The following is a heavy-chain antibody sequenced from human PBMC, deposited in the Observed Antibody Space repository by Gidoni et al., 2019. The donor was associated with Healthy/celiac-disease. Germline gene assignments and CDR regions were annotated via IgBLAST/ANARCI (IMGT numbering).Heavy chain of an antibody. CDR1: VGTFRSYA. Sequence: QVPLVQSGAEVKQPGSSAKVSCKASVGTFRSYAISWVRQAPGQGLEWMGGIIPIFGTANYAQKFQGRVTITADESTSTAYMELSSLRSEDTAVYYCARAHSGGYYYGMDVWGQGTTVTVSS. V-gene: IGHV1-69*01. D-gene: IGHD3-16*01. CDR3: ARAHSGGYYYGMDV. J-gene: IGHJ6*02. CDR2: IIPIFGTA.